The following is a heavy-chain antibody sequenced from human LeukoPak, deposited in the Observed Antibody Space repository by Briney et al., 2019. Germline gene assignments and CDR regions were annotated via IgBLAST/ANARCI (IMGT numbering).Heavy chain of an antibody. CDR2: ISGSGGGT. D-gene: IGHD6-13*01. CDR1: GVTFSSYV. Sequence: QPGGSLRLSCEASGVTFSSYVMSWVRQAPGKGPEWVSGISGSGGGTYYADSVKGRFAISRDNSKNTLYLQMNSLRAEDTAVYYCARRPYSSSWYTLDYWGQGTLVTVSS. CDR3: ARRPYSSSWYTLDY. V-gene: IGHV3-23*01. J-gene: IGHJ4*02.